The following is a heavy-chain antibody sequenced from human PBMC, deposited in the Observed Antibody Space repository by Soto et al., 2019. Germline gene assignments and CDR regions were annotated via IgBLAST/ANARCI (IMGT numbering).Heavy chain of an antibody. J-gene: IGHJ5*02. CDR2: IWYDGSNK. CDR3: AREHWPVSINWFDP. CDR1: GFTFSSYG. V-gene: IGHV3-33*01. Sequence: GGSLRLSCAASGFTFSSYGMHWVRQAPGKGLEWVAVIWYDGSNKYYADSVKGRFTISRDNSKNTLYLQMNSLRAEDTAVYYCAREHWPVSINWFDPWGQGTLVTVSS.